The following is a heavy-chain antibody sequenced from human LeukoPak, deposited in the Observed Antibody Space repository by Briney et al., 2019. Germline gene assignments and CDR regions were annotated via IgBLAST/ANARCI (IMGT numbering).Heavy chain of an antibody. Sequence: GGSLRLSCATSGFTVSSNYMSWVRQPPGKGLEWVSVIYSGGSTYYADSVKGRFTISRDNSKNTVYLQMNSLRAEDTAIYYCARAGVLRYLGDWGQGTLVTVSS. J-gene: IGHJ4*02. V-gene: IGHV3-66*01. CDR3: ARAGVLRYLGD. CDR1: GFTVSSNY. CDR2: IYSGGST. D-gene: IGHD3-9*01.